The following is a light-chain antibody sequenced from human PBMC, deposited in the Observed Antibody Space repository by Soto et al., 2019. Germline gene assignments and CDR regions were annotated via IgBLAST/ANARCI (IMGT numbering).Light chain of an antibody. CDR2: EVS. CDR3: SSYAGNSYGGGNN. J-gene: IGLJ1*01. V-gene: IGLV2-14*01. Sequence: SALTQPASVSGSPGQSITISCTGTSSDVGAYNYVSWFQQHPGKAPTLIISEVSNRPSGVSNRFSGSKSGNTASLTVSGLQAEDEADYYCSSYAGNSYGGGNNFGAGTKATVL. CDR1: SSDVGAYNY.